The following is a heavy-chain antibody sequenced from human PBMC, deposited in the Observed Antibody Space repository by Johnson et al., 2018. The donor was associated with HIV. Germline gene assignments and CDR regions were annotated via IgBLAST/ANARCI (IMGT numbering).Heavy chain of an antibody. J-gene: IGHJ3*02. CDR3: AREGGDCSSTSCYQDAFDI. Sequence: QVQLVESGGGVVQPGRSLRLSCAASGFTFSSYGMHWVRQAPGKGLEWVAVIWYDGSNKYYADSVKGRFTISRDNSKNTLNLQMNSLRAEDTAVYYCAREGGDCSSTSCYQDAFDIWGQGTMVTVSS. V-gene: IGHV3-30*19. CDR2: IWYDGSNK. D-gene: IGHD2-2*01. CDR1: GFTFSSYG.